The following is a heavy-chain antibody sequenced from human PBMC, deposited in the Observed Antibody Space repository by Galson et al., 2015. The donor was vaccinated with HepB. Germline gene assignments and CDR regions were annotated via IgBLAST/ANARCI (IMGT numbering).Heavy chain of an antibody. D-gene: IGHD5-12*01. J-gene: IGHJ4*02. Sequence: SLRLSCAASGFTFSSYAMHWVRQAPGKGLEYVSAISSNGGSTYYADSVKGRFTISRDNSKNTLYLQMSSLRAEDTAVYYCVKDMGLPWGGAKGGNSDGRGYWGQGTLVTVSS. V-gene: IGHV3-64D*06. CDR1: GFTFSSYA. CDR2: ISSNGGST. CDR3: VKDMGLPWGGAKGGNSDGRGY.